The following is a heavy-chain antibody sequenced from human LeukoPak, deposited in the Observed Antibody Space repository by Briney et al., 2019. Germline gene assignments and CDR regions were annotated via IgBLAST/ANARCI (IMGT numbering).Heavy chain of an antibody. V-gene: IGHV4-59*08. J-gene: IGHJ6*02. Sequence: SETLSLTCTVSGGSISSYCWSWIRQPPGKGLEWIGYIYYSGSTNYNPSLKSRVTISVDTSKNQFSLKLSSVTAADAAVYYCARSSGWYPPYYYYCMDVWGQGTTVTVSS. CDR1: GGSISSYC. D-gene: IGHD6-19*01. CDR2: IYYSGST. CDR3: ARSSGWYPPYYYYCMDV.